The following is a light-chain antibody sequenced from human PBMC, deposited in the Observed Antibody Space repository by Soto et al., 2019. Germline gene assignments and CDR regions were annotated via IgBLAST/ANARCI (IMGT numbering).Light chain of an antibody. CDR1: SSDVGGYNY. CDR2: EVS. V-gene: IGLV2-14*01. J-gene: IGLJ2*01. Sequence: QSALTQPASVSGSPGQSITISCTGTSSDVGGYNYVSWFQQHPGKAPKAMIYEVSNRPSGVSSRFSGSKSGNTASLTISGLQAEDEADYYCASYTTSDTVVFGGGTKLTVL. CDR3: ASYTTSDTVV.